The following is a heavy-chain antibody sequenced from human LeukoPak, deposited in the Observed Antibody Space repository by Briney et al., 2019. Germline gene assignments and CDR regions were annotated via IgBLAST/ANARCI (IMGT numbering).Heavy chain of an antibody. CDR2: ILGSGGSP. J-gene: IGHJ4*02. CDR1: GFTFGSHA. CDR3: GKTTVGYSSGQKPAWPVDY. Sequence: PGGSLRLSCEASGFTFGSHAMYWVRQAPGKELEWVAGILGSGGSPHYADPVKGRFTISRDNSRNTVYLQINSLRAEDTAVYYCGKTTVGYSSGQKPAWPVDYWGQGTLVTVSS. V-gene: IGHV3-23*01. D-gene: IGHD5-18*01.